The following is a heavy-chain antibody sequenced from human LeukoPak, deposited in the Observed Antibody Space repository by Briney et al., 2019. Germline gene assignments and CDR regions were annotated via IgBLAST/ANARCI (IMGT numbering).Heavy chain of an antibody. CDR1: GFSFSSYS. CDR2: ISRSSSTI. Sequence: GGSLRLSCAASGFSFSSYSMNWVRQAPGKGLEWVSYISRSSSTIFSADSVKGRFTISRDNAKNSLSLQMSSLRVEDTAVYYCARDLYGSGGDAFDIWGQGTMVTVSS. V-gene: IGHV3-48*04. D-gene: IGHD3-10*01. J-gene: IGHJ3*02. CDR3: ARDLYGSGGDAFDI.